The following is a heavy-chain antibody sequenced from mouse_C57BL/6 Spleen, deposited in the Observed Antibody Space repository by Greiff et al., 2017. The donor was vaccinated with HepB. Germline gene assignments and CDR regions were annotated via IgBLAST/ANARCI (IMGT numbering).Heavy chain of an antibody. D-gene: IGHD4-1*01. J-gene: IGHJ2*01. CDR1: GYTFTDYE. Sequence: LKQSGAELVRPGASVTLSCKASGYTFTDYEMHWVKQTPVHGLEWIGAIDPETGGTAYNQKFKGKAILTADKSSSTAYMELRSLTSEDSAVYYCTRSDWPYYFDYWGQGTTLTVSS. CDR2: IDPETGGT. CDR3: TRSDWPYYFDY. V-gene: IGHV1-15*01.